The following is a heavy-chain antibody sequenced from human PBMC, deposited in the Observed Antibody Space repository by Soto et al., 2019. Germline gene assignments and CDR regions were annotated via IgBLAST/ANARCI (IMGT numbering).Heavy chain of an antibody. Sequence: ASVKVSCKASGYTFTSYAMHWVRQAPGQRLERMGWINAGNGNTKYSQKFQGRVTITRDTSASTAYMELSSLRAEDTAVYYCARGAEYDSSTGKFDNWCHGTVVTISS. CDR3: ARGAEYDSSTGKFDN. D-gene: IGHD3-16*01. CDR1: GYTFTSYA. CDR2: INAGNGNT. J-gene: IGHJ4*01. V-gene: IGHV1-3*01.